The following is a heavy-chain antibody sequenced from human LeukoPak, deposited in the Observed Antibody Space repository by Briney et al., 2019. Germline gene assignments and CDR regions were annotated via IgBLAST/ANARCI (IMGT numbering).Heavy chain of an antibody. V-gene: IGHV4-59*01. Sequence: SETLSLTCTVSGGSISNYYWSWIRQPPGKGLEWIGYIHYSGSPNYNPSLKSRVSISVDTSKNQFSLKLNSVTAADTAVYYCARRGRIAVAGKGPFDYWGQGTLVTVSS. J-gene: IGHJ4*02. CDR3: ARRGRIAVAGKGPFDY. D-gene: IGHD6-19*01. CDR1: GGSISNYY. CDR2: IHYSGSP.